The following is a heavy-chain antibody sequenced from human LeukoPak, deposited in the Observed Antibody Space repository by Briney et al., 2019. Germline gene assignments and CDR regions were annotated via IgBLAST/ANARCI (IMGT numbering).Heavy chain of an antibody. V-gene: IGHV1-69*13. CDR1: GGTFSSYA. CDR3: ARIGSYRIAAAGSTVDY. J-gene: IGHJ4*02. D-gene: IGHD6-13*01. CDR2: IIPIFGTA. Sequence: SVKVSCKASGGTFSSYAISWVRQAPGQGLEWMGGIIPIFGTANYAQKFQGRVTITADESTSTAYMELSSLRSGDTAVYYCARIGSYRIAAAGSTVDYWGQGTLATVSS.